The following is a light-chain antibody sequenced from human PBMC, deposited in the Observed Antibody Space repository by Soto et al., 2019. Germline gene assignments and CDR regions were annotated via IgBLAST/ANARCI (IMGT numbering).Light chain of an antibody. Sequence: SYELTQPLSVSVALGQTDRITCGGNNIGSKNVHWYQQKPGQAPVLVIYRDSNRPSGIPERFSGSNSGNTATMTISRAQAVDEADYYCQVCDSSTARVFGGGTKLTVL. CDR3: QVCDSSTARV. CDR2: RDS. J-gene: IGLJ3*02. V-gene: IGLV3-9*01. CDR1: NIGSKN.